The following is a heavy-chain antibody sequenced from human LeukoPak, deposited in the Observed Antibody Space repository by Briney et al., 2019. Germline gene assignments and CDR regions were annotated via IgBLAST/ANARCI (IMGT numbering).Heavy chain of an antibody. CDR3: AELGITMIGGV. Sequence: GGSLRLSCAASGFTFSSYVMNWVRPAPGKGLEWVSYISSSGSTIYYADSVKGRFTISRHNAKNSLYLQMNSLRAEDTAVYYCAELGITMIGGVWGKGTTVTISS. D-gene: IGHD3-10*02. CDR2: ISSSGSTI. CDR1: GFTFSSYV. J-gene: IGHJ6*04. V-gene: IGHV3-48*03.